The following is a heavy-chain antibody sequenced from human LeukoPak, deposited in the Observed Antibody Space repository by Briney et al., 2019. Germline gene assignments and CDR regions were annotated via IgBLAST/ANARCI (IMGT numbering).Heavy chain of an antibody. Sequence: GGSLRLSCAASGFTFSSYAMHWVRQAPGKGLEWVSGISWNSGSIGYADSVKGRFTISRDNAKNSLYLQMNSLRAEDTALYYCAKDMRARGWYSFDYWGQGTLVTVSS. J-gene: IGHJ4*02. V-gene: IGHV3-9*01. CDR2: ISWNSGSI. CDR3: AKDMRARGWYSFDY. CDR1: GFTFSSYA. D-gene: IGHD6-19*01.